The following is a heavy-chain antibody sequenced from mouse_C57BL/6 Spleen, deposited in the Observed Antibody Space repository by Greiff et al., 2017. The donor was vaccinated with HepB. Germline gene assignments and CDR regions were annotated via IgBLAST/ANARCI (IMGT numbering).Heavy chain of an antibody. CDR2: IYPGDGDT. V-gene: IGHV1-80*01. Sequence: QVQLKQSGAELVKPGASVKISCKASGYAFSSYWMNWVKQRPGKGLEWIGQIYPGDGDTNYNGKFKGKATLTADKSSSTAYMQLSSLTSEDSAVYFCARGAAQAAPCYFDYWGQGTTLTVSS. CDR1: GYAFSSYW. J-gene: IGHJ2*01. CDR3: ARGAAQAAPCYFDY. D-gene: IGHD3-2*02.